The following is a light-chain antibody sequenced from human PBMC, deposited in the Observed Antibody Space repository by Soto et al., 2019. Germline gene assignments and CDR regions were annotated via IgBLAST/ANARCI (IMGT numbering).Light chain of an antibody. CDR1: QSISSY. V-gene: IGKV1-39*01. Sequence: DIQMTPSPTSLSSSVGDRGTIPCRASQSISSYLNWYQQKPGKAPKLLIYAASSLQSGVPSRFSGSGSGTDFTLTISSLQPEDFATYYCQQSYSTPRTFGQGTKVDIK. CDR3: QQSYSTPRT. CDR2: AAS. J-gene: IGKJ1*01.